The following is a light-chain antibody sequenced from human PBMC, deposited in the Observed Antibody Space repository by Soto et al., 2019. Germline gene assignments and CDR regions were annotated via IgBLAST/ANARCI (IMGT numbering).Light chain of an antibody. Sequence: QSALTQPRSVSGSPGQSVTLSCTGTSSDVGNYDYVSWYQQHPGMAPKLIIYDVSHRPSGVPDRFSGSKSGNTASLTVSGLQAEDEADYYCNSYADSDTYVFGTGTQLTVL. CDR3: NSYADSDTYV. CDR2: DVS. CDR1: SSDVGNYDY. J-gene: IGLJ1*01. V-gene: IGLV2-11*01.